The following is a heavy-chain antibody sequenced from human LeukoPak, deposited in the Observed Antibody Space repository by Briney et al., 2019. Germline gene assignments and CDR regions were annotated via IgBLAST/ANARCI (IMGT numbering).Heavy chain of an antibody. CDR1: GFTVSSNY. CDR3: ARDPAGRDGYKGFDY. V-gene: IGHV3-53*01. CDR2: IYSGGST. J-gene: IGHJ4*02. D-gene: IGHD5-24*01. Sequence: GWSLRLSCAASGFTVSSNYMTWVRQAPGKGLEWVSVIYSGGSTYYADSVKGRFTISRDNSKNTLYLQMNSLRAEDTAVYYCARDPAGRDGYKGFDYWGQGTLVTVSS.